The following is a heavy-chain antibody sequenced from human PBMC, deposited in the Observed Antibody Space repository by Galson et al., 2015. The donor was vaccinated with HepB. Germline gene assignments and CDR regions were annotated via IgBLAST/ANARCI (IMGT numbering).Heavy chain of an antibody. Sequence: SETLFLTCAVYGGSFSGYYWSWIRQPPGKGLERIGEINHSGSTNYNPSLKSRVTISVDTSKNQFSLKLSSVTAADTAVYYCARGLKYRGGNNLGYWGQGTLVTVSS. CDR3: ARGLKYRGGNNLGY. CDR2: INHSGST. J-gene: IGHJ4*02. D-gene: IGHD4-23*01. V-gene: IGHV4-34*01. CDR1: GGSFSGYY.